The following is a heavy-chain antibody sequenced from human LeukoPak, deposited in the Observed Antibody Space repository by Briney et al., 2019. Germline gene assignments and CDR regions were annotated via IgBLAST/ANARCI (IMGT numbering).Heavy chain of an antibody. CDR3: ARGYSRFYYYYMDV. D-gene: IGHD6-13*01. V-gene: IGHV4-34*01. Sequence: SETLSLTCAVYGGSFSGYYWSWIRQPPGKGLEWIGEINHSGSTNYNPSLKSRVTISVDTSKNQFSLKLSSVTAADTAVYYCARGYSRFYYYYMDVWGKGTTVTVSS. J-gene: IGHJ6*03. CDR2: INHSGST. CDR1: GGSFSGYY.